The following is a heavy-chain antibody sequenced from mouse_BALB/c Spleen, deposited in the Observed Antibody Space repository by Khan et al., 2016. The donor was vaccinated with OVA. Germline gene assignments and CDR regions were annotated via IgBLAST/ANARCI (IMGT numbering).Heavy chain of an antibody. D-gene: IGHD1-1*01. J-gene: IGHJ4*01. CDR2: IYPSDSYT. V-gene: IGHV1-69*02. CDR1: GYTFTRYW. Sequence: QVQLQQPGAELVRPGASVKLSCKASGYTFTRYWINWVKQRPGQGLEWIGNIYPSDSYTDYDQKFKDKATLTVDKSSSTAYMQLSSPTSEDSADYSCTRHGSSYDAMDYWGQGTSVTVSS. CDR3: TRHGSSYDAMDY.